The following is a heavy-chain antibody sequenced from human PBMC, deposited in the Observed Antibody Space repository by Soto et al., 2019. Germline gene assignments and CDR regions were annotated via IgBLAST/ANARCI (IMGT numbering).Heavy chain of an antibody. CDR3: ARDETYCRGDCYYGGFDY. Sequence: QVQLVESGGGVVQPGRSLRLSCASSGFSFNNYALHWVRQAPGKGLQWVAVISYDGKDKSYADSVKGRFTISRDNSKTTLYLHMSNLRPEDTALDYCARDETYCRGDCYYGGFDYWGQGTLVTVSS. V-gene: IGHV3-30*04. J-gene: IGHJ4*02. D-gene: IGHD2-21*02. CDR2: ISYDGKDK. CDR1: GFSFNNYA.